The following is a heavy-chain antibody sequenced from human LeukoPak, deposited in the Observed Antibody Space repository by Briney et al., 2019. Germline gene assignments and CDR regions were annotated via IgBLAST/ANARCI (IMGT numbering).Heavy chain of an antibody. Sequence: GGSLRLSCAASGFSFSSYALHWVRQAPGKGLEWVALISYDGSNKYYADSVKGRFTISRDNSKDTLYLQMNSLRAEDSAVYYCARAMIVVVLTPPSDYWGQGTLVTVSS. CDR3: ARAMIVVVLTPPSDY. CDR2: ISYDGSNK. D-gene: IGHD3-22*01. J-gene: IGHJ4*02. CDR1: GFSFSSYA. V-gene: IGHV3-30*04.